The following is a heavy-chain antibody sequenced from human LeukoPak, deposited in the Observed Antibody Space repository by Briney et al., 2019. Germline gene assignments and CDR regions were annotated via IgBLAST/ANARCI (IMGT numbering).Heavy chain of an antibody. CDR2: IYYSGST. CDR1: GGSISSYY. V-gene: IGHV4-59*01. J-gene: IGHJ4*02. Sequence: PSETLSLTCTVSGGSISSYYWSWIRQPPGKGLEWIGYIYYSGSTNYNPSLKSRVTISVDTSKNQFSLKLSSVTAADTAVYYCARDFGYSSGRYRDWGQGTLVTVSS. D-gene: IGHD6-19*01. CDR3: ARDFGYSSGRYRD.